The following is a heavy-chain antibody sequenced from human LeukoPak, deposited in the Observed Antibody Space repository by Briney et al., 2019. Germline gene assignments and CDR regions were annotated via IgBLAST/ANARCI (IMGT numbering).Heavy chain of an antibody. CDR2: ISSSGSTI. J-gene: IGHJ4*02. CDR1: GFTFSDYY. V-gene: IGHV3-11*04. D-gene: IGHD2-2*01. CDR3: ARDPDPVGYCSSTSCYDRIDYFDY. Sequence: GGSLRLSCAASGFTFSDYYMSWIRQAPGKGLEWVSYISSSGSTIYYADSVKGRFTISRDNAKNSLYLQMNRLRAEDTAVYYCARDPDPVGYCSSTSCYDRIDYFDYWGQGTLVTVSS.